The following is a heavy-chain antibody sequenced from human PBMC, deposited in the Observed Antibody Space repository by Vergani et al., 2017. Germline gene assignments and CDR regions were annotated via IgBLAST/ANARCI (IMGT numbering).Heavy chain of an antibody. J-gene: IGHJ4*02. CDR1: GGSISSYY. V-gene: IGHV4-59*01. CDR3: ARRDSGSLDY. D-gene: IGHD1-26*01. CDR2: IYYSVST. Sequence: QVQLQESGPGLVKPSETLSLTCTVSGGSISSYYWSWIRQPPGKGLEWIGYIYYSVSTNYNPSLKSRVTISVDTSKNQFSLKLRSVTAADTAVYYCARRDSGSLDYWGQGTLVTVSS.